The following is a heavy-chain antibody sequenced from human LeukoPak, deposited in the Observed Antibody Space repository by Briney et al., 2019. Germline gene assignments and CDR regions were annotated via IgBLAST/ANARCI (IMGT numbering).Heavy chain of an antibody. D-gene: IGHD1-1*01. J-gene: IGHJ4*02. CDR1: GFPFSNFA. CDR3: ATDSVHQCNETANFHS. CDR2: ISGSGHNT. Sequence: QTGGSLRLSSEAPGFPFSNFALSWVRQAPGKGLEWVSAISGSGHNTYNADSVKGRFTISRDNSKNTMNLQMNSLTARVTALYCCATDSVHQCNETANFHSWGQGTLVTVSS. V-gene: IGHV3-23*01.